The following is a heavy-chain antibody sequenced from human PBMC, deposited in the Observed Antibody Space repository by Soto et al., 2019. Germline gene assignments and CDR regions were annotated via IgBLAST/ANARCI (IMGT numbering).Heavy chain of an antibody. Sequence: EVQLVETGGGLIQPGGSLRLSCAASGFTVSSNYMSWVRQAPGKGLEWVSVIYSGGSTYYADSVKGRFTISRDNAKNSLYLQMNSLRAEDTAVYYCARDLGETPAGSNYYYGMDVWGQGTTVTVSS. D-gene: IGHD3-10*01. J-gene: IGHJ6*02. CDR3: ARDLGETPAGSNYYYGMDV. CDR1: GFTVSSNY. V-gene: IGHV3-53*02. CDR2: IYSGGST.